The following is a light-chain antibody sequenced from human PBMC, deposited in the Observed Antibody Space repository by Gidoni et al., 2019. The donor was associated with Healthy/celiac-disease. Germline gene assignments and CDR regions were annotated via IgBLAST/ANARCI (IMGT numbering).Light chain of an antibody. Sequence: DIVMTQSPDSLAVSLGERATINCNSSQSVLYSSNNKNYLAWYQQIPGQPPKLLIYWASTRESGVPDRFSCSGSGTVFTLTISSLQAEDVAVYYCQQYYSTPQTFGQGTKLEIK. J-gene: IGKJ2*01. CDR1: QSVLYSSNNKNY. CDR2: WAS. CDR3: QQYYSTPQT. V-gene: IGKV4-1*01.